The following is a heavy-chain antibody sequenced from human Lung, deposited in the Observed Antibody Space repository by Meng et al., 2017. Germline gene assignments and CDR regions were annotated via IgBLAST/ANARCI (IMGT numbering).Heavy chain of an antibody. CDR1: GRAFSDYY. Sequence: QVHLQQWGARLLQHSETLSPTCVVSGRAFSDYYRSWIRQPPGKGLEWIGEINHSGSTNYNPSLESRATISVDTSQNNLSLKLSSVTAADSAVYYCARGPTTMAHAFDYWGQGTLVTVSS. D-gene: IGHD4-11*01. J-gene: IGHJ4*02. V-gene: IGHV4-34*01. CDR3: ARGPTTMAHAFDY. CDR2: INHSGST.